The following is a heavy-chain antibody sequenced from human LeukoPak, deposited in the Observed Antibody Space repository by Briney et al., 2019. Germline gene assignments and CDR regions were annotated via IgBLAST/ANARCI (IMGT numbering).Heavy chain of an antibody. Sequence: PSETLSLTCAVYGGSFSGYYWSWIRQPPGKGLEWIGEINHSGSTNYNPSLKSRVTISVDTSKNRFSLKLSSVTAADTAVYYCARGGGYYDFWSGYYSFDYWGQGTLVTVSS. CDR2: INHSGST. CDR3: ARGGGYYDFWSGYYSFDY. D-gene: IGHD3-3*01. J-gene: IGHJ4*02. V-gene: IGHV4-34*01. CDR1: GGSFSGYY.